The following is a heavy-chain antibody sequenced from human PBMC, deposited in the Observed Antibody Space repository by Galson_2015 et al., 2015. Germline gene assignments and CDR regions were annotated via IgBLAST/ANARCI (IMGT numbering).Heavy chain of an antibody. CDR2: ISYDGSNK. J-gene: IGHJ6*02. D-gene: IGHD3-22*01. V-gene: IGHV3-30-3*01. Sequence: SLRLSCAASGFTFSSYAMHWVRQAPGKGLEWVAVISYDGSNKYYADSVKGRFTISRDNSKNTLYLQMNSLRAEDTAVYYCARVDYYDQWGMDVWGQGTTVTVSS. CDR3: ARVDYYDQWGMDV. CDR1: GFTFSSYA.